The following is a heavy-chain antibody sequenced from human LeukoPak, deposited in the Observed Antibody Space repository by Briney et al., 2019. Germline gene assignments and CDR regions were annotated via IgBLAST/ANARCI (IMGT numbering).Heavy chain of an antibody. J-gene: IGHJ3*02. CDR3: ARLLWFGEPPGDACDI. CDR1: GGSISSYY. V-gene: IGHV4-59*08. D-gene: IGHD3-10*01. Sequence: SETLSLTCTVSGGSISSYYWSWIRQPPGKGLEWIGYIYYSGSTNYNPSLKSRVTISVDTSKNQFSLKLSSVTAADTAVYYCARLLWFGEPPGDACDIWGQGTMVTVSS. CDR2: IYYSGST.